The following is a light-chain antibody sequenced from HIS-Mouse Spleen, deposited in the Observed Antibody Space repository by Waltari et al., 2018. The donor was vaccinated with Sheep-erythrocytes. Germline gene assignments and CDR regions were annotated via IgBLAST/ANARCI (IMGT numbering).Light chain of an antibody. J-gene: IGLJ3*02. CDR1: SSDVGSYNL. CDR3: CSYAGSSTPWV. Sequence: QSALTQPASVSGSPGQSITISCTGTSSDVGSYNLVSWYQQHPGKAPKLMIYEGSKRPSVVSNRCSGSKSGNTAALTMSGLQAEDEADYYCCSYAGSSTPWVFGGGTKLTVL. V-gene: IGLV2-23*01. CDR2: EGS.